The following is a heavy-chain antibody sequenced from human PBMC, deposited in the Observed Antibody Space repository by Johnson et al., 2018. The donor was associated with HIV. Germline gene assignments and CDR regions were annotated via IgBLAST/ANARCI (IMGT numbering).Heavy chain of an antibody. Sequence: VHLVESGGALVQPGSFLRLSCAASGFTFDVYAIHWVRQAPGKGLEWVSGISWNSGSIGYADSVKGRFTISRDNAKNTLYLHIKSLRSEDTDLYFCAKDMGPGIAAPGTRGSTFDIWGQGTMVTVSS. CDR1: GFTFDVYA. CDR3: AKDMGPGIAAPGTRGSTFDI. CDR2: ISWNSGSI. J-gene: IGHJ3*02. D-gene: IGHD6-13*01. V-gene: IGHV3-9*01.